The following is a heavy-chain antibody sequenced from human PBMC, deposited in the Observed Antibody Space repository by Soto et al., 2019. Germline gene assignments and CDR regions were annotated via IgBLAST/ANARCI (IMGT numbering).Heavy chain of an antibody. Sequence: GGSLRLSCAASGFTFSFYWMSWVRKAPGKGLEWLGTIKLDASEKKYVDSVKGRFTMSRDNAKNSLYLQMDSLRAEDTAVYYCPRDSEYGSGASVNHYLHFWSRATLVTVSS. V-gene: IGHV3-7*01. J-gene: IGHJ4*01. CDR3: PRDSEYGSGASVNHYLHF. D-gene: IGHD3-10*01. CDR2: IKLDASEK. CDR1: GFTFSFYW.